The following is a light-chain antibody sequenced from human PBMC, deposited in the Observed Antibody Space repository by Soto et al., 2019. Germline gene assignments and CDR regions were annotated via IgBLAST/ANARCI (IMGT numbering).Light chain of an antibody. CDR1: QSVLYSSNNKNY. J-gene: IGKJ2*01. CDR3: QQYYNTYT. CDR2: WAS. V-gene: IGKV4-1*01. Sequence: DIVMTQSPDSLAVSLGERATINCKSSQSVLYSSNNKNYLAWYQQKPGQPPKLLIYWASTRESGVPDRFSGSGSGTDFTLTISSLQAEDVAVYYCQQYYNTYTFVQGTNLEIK.